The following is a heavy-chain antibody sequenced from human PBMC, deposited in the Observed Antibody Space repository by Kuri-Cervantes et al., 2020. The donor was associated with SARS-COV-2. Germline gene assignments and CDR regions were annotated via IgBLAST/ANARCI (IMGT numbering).Heavy chain of an antibody. J-gene: IGHJ4*02. CDR3: ARDRPGIVVVPAGGIDY. V-gene: IGHV3-48*01. CDR1: GFTFSSYS. D-gene: IGHD2-2*01. CDR2: ISSSSSTI. Sequence: LSLTCAASGFTFSSYSMNWVRQAPGKGLEWVSYISSSSSTIYYADSVKGRFTISRDNAKNSLYLQMNSLSAEDTAVYYCARDRPGIVVVPAGGIDYWGQGTLVTVSS.